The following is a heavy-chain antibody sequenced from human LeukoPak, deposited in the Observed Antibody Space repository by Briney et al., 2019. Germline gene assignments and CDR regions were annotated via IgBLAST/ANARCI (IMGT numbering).Heavy chain of an antibody. CDR2: IKRKSDGGTT. Sequence: PGGSLRLSCAASGLTYSNAWMSWVRQAPGKGLEWAGRIKRKSDGGTTDYAAPVKGRFNISRDDSKNTLYLQMNSLKREDTAVYYCTTELDIRPNHYWGQGTLVTVSS. CDR3: TTELDIRPNHY. J-gene: IGHJ4*02. V-gene: IGHV3-15*01. D-gene: IGHD3-22*01. CDR1: GLTYSNAW.